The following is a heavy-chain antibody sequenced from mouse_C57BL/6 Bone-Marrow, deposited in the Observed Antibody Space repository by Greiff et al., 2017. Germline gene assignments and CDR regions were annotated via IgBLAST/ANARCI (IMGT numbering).Heavy chain of an antibody. V-gene: IGHV1-75*01. J-gene: IGHJ2*01. D-gene: IGHD1-1*01. Sequence: QVQLQQSGPELVKPGASVKISCKASGYTFTDYYINRVKQRPGQGLEWIGWIFPGSGSTYYNEKFKGKATLTVDKSSSTAYMLLNSLTSEDSAVYFCAREAVITTVFDYGGQGTTLTGSS. CDR2: IFPGSGST. CDR3: AREAVITTVFDY. CDR1: GYTFTDYY.